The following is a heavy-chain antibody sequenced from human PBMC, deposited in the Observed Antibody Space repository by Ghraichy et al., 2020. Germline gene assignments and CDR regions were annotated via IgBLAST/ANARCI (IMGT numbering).Heavy chain of an antibody. V-gene: IGHV3-15*01. CDR1: GFTFSSAC. J-gene: IGHJ3*01. D-gene: IGHD3-16*01. CDR2: IKSKTDGGTT. Sequence: LSLTCTASGFTFSSACMSWVRQAPGKGLEWVGRIKSKTDGGTTDYAAPVKGRFTISRDDSKTTLYLQMNSLKTEATAVYYCTTAGLGAWGQGTMGTVSS. CDR3: TTAGLGA.